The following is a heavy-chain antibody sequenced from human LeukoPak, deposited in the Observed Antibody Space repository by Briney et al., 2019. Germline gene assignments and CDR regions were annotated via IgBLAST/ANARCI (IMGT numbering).Heavy chain of an antibody. Sequence: GGSMRLSCAASGFTFSSYSMNWVRQAPGKGLEWVAYISIASNTIDYADTVTGRVTISRDNDNSSGYLQMHSQRAEDTAKYYSVRDGWFGDYNWFDTWGQGALVTVSS. CDR1: GFTFSSYS. V-gene: IGHV3-48*01. CDR2: ISIASNTI. CDR3: VRDGWFGDYNWFDT. J-gene: IGHJ5*02. D-gene: IGHD3-10*01.